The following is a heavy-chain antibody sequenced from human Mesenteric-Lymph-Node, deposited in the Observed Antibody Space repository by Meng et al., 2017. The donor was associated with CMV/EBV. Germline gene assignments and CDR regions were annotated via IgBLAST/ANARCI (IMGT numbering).Heavy chain of an antibody. Sequence: SGSPFTGNYIPWLRQAPGQGLGWMGRINPNSGGTNYAQKFQGRVTMTRDTSISTAYMELSSLGSDDTAMYYCARAPKLLWFGELYFYWGQGTLVTVSS. CDR2: INPNSGGT. J-gene: IGHJ4*02. CDR1: GSPFTGNY. D-gene: IGHD3-10*01. V-gene: IGHV1-2*06. CDR3: ARAPKLLWFGELYFY.